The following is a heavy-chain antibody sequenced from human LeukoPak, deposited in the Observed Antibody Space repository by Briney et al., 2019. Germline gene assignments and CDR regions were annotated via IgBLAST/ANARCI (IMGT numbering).Heavy chain of an antibody. CDR3: ARERDGSAFDI. V-gene: IGHV4-59*01. CDR1: GGSISSYY. Sequence: SETLSLTCTVSGGSISSYYWNWIRQPPGKGLEWIGYIYYSGTTNYNPSLKSRVSMSVDTSKNQFSLKLSSVTAADTAVYYCARERDGSAFDIWGQGTMVTVSS. J-gene: IGHJ3*02. CDR2: IYYSGTT. D-gene: IGHD1-26*01.